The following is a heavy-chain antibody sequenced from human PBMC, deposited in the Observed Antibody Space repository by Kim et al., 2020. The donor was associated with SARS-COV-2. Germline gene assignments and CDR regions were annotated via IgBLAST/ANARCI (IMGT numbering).Heavy chain of an antibody. CDR3: ARRPLGGSGSYWPFDY. Sequence: SETLSLTCTVSGGSISSSSYYWGWIRQPPGKGLEWIGSIYYSGSTYYNPSLKSRVTISVDTSKNQFSLKLSSVTAADTAVYYCARRPLGGSGSYWPFDY. D-gene: IGHD3-10*01. CDR2: IYYSGST. V-gene: IGHV4-39*01. CDR1: GGSISSSSYY. J-gene: IGHJ4*01.